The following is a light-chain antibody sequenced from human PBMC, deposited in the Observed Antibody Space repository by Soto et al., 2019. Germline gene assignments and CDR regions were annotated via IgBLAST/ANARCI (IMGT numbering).Light chain of an antibody. CDR2: GAS. V-gene: IGKV3-20*01. Sequence: EIVLTQSPGTLSLSPGERATLSCRASQSVSSSYLAWYQQKPGQAPRLLIYGASSRATGIPDRFSGSGSGTDFTLTISRLEPDDFAIYYCQQYKNYYPTFGQGTRVEIK. CDR3: QQYKNYYPT. J-gene: IGKJ1*01. CDR1: QSVSSSY.